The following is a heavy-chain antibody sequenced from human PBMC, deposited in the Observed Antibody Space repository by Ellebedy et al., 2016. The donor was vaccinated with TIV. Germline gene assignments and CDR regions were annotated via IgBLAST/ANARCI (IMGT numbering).Heavy chain of an antibody. V-gene: IGHV5-51*01. CDR3: ARRDIASGYWFDP. CDR2: IYPGDSDT. D-gene: IGHD2-15*01. Sequence: GESLKISCKGSGYSFTNYWIGWVRQMPGKGLEWMGIIYPGDSDTKYSPSFQGQVTISVDKSINTAYLQWSSLKASDPAMYYCARRDIASGYWFDPWGQGTLVTVSS. J-gene: IGHJ5*02. CDR1: GYSFTNYW.